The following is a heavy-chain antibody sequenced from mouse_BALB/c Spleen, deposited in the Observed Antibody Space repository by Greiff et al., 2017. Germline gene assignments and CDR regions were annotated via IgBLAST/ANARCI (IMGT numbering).Heavy chain of an antibody. CDR2: IWSGGST. V-gene: IGHV2-2*02. D-gene: IGHD1-1*01. CDR1: GFSLTSYG. Sequence: VKLVESGPGLVQPSQSLSITCTVSGFSLTSYGVHWVRQSPGKGLEWLGVIWSGGSTDYNAAFISRLSISKDNSKSQVFFKMNSLQANDTAIYYCARITTVVGAYWGQGTLVTVSA. CDR3: ARITTVVGAY. J-gene: IGHJ3*01.